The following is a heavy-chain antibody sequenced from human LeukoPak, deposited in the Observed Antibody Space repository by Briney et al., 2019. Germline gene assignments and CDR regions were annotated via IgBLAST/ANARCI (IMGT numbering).Heavy chain of an antibody. CDR1: GGSISSSSYY. V-gene: IGHV4-39*01. Sequence: MSSETLSLTRTVSGGSISSSSYYWGWIRQPPGKGLEWIGSIYYSGSTYYNPSLKSRVTISVDTSKNQFSLKLSSVTAADTAVYYCARHEGYAMVFLDYWGQGTLVTVSS. CDR2: IYYSGST. J-gene: IGHJ4*02. D-gene: IGHD2-8*01. CDR3: ARHEGYAMVFLDY.